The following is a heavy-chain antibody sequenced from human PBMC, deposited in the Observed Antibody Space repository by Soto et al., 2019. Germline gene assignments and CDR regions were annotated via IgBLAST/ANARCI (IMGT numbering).Heavy chain of an antibody. CDR3: ARDIASGKGFDP. J-gene: IGHJ5*02. Sequence: PSETLSLTCTVSGDSVSSGSYYWSWIRQPPGKRLEWIGYIYHSGSTNYNPSLKSRVIILVDTSKNQFSLKLSSVTAADTAVYYCARDIASGKGFDPWGQGTLVTVSS. D-gene: IGHD6-13*01. V-gene: IGHV4-61*01. CDR2: IYHSGST. CDR1: GDSVSSGSYY.